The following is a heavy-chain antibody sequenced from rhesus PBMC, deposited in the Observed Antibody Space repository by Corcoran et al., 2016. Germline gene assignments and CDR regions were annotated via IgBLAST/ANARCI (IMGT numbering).Heavy chain of an antibody. CDR1: GGSISSSNW. D-gene: IGHD6-31*01. CDR2: SNGRVGGT. V-gene: IGHV4-93*01. J-gene: IGHJ6*01. Sequence: QVQLQESGPAVVKPSETLSLTCAVSGGSISSSNWWSWIRQSPGKGLEWMGGSNGRVGGTAYNPSLKSRVSFAKAPSRMQFSLKLTSVTAADTAVYYGAARRVRNYYGLDSWGQGVVVTVSS. CDR3: AARRVRNYYGLDS.